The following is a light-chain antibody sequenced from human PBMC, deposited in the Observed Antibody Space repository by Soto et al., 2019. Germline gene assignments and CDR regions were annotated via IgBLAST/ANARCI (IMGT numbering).Light chain of an antibody. Sequence: DIRMTQSPSSLSASVGDRVTITCRESQDIRNDLGWYQQKPGXDPXXLIYAASNLQSGVPSRFTGSGSGTEFTLTISSLQTDDSSTYDCQQYHSYWTFGQGTKVDIK. CDR2: AAS. J-gene: IGKJ1*01. CDR1: QDIRND. CDR3: QQYHSYWT. V-gene: IGKV1-17*01.